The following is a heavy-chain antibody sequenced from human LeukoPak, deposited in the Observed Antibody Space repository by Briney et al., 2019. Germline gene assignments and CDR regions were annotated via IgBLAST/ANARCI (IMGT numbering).Heavy chain of an antibody. V-gene: IGHV1-2*02. CDR2: INPNNGGT. J-gene: IGHJ4*02. CDR3: ARGYSNPVPNFDY. Sequence: RWASVKVSCKASGYTFTGYYMHWVRQAPGQGLEWMGWINPNNGGTSYAQKFQGRVTMTRDTSITTAYMELPSLTSDDTAVYYCARGYSNPVPNFDYWGQGTLVTVSS. D-gene: IGHD6-13*01. CDR1: GYTFTGYY.